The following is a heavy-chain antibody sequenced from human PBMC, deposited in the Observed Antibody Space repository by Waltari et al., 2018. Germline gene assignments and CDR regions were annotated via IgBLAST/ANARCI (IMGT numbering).Heavy chain of an antibody. CDR3: VRITGSSFDY. Sequence: EVQLVESGGALVQPGGSLRLSCAASGFTFSTNWMPWVRQAPGKGLVWVARSNSDGSRANYADSVKGRFTISRDNAKNTLYLQMSSLRVEDTAVYYCVRITGSSFDYWGQGALVTVSS. CDR2: SNSDGSRA. D-gene: IGHD1-20*01. V-gene: IGHV3-74*01. CDR1: GFTFSTNW. J-gene: IGHJ4*02.